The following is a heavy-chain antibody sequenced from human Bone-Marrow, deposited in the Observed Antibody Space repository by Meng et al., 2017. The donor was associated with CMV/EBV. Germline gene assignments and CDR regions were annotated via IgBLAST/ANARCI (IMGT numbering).Heavy chain of an antibody. CDR1: GFRFNDYS. Sequence: GESLKISCAASGFRFNDYSMNWVRQAPGKGLEWVSSISSSSTYIYYADSVKGRFTISRDNAKNSLFLQINTLRAEDTAVYYCARGLEYSISPDYWGQGTLVTVSS. CDR2: ISSSSTYI. CDR3: ARGLEYSISPDY. V-gene: IGHV3-21*01. D-gene: IGHD6-6*01. J-gene: IGHJ4*02.